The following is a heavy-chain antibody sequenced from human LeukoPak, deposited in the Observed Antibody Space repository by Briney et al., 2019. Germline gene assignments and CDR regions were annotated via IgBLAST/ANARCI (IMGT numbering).Heavy chain of an antibody. J-gene: IGHJ3*02. CDR3: ARDRSIYDYVWGSYRFDAFDI. V-gene: IGHV3-30*04. CDR1: GFTFSSYA. CDR2: ISYDGSNK. Sequence: GGSLRLSCAASGFTFSSYAMHWVRQAPGKGLEWVAVISYDGSNKYYADSVKGRFTISRDNSKNTLYLQMNSLRAEDTAVYYCARDRSIYDYVWGSYRFDAFDIWGQGTMVTVSS. D-gene: IGHD3-16*02.